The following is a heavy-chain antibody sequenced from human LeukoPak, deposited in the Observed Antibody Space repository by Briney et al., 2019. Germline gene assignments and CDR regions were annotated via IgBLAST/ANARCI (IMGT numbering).Heavy chain of an antibody. CDR2: ISYDGSNK. Sequence: PGGSLRLSCAASGFTFSSYAMHWVRQAPGKGLEWVAVISYDGSNKYYADSVKGRFTISRDNSKNTLYLQMNSLRAEDTAVYYCARDPRITPRRSYFDYWGQGTLVTVSS. CDR3: ARDPRITPRRSYFDY. CDR1: GFTFSSYA. D-gene: IGHD1-14*01. V-gene: IGHV3-30*04. J-gene: IGHJ4*02.